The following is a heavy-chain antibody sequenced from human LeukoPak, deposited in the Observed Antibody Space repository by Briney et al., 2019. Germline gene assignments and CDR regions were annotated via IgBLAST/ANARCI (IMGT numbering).Heavy chain of an antibody. CDR3: AKDTFSGSYIDY. J-gene: IGHJ4*02. CDR2: ISWNSGSI. D-gene: IGHD1-26*01. Sequence: PGGSLRLSCAASGFTFDDYAMHWVRQAPGKGLEWVSGISWNSGSIGYADSVKGRFTISRDNAKNSLYLQMNSLRAEDTALYYCAKDTFSGSYIDYWGQGTLVTVSS. CDR1: GFTFDDYA. V-gene: IGHV3-9*01.